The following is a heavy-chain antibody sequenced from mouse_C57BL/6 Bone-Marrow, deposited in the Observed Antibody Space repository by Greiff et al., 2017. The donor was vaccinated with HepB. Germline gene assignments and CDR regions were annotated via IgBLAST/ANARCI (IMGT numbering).Heavy chain of an antibody. D-gene: IGHD1-1*02. CDR3: ARREVGYYAMDY. Sequence: VQLQESGPGLVQPSQSLSITCTVSGFSLTSYGVHWVRQSPGKGLEWLGVIWSGGSTDYNAAFISRLSIIKYNSKSQVFFKMNSLQADDTATYYCARREVGYYAMDYWGQGTSVTVSS. J-gene: IGHJ4*01. CDR1: GFSLTSYG. V-gene: IGHV2-2*01. CDR2: IWSGGST.